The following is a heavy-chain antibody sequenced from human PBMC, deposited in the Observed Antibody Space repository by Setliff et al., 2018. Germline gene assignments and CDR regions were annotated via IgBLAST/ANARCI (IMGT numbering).Heavy chain of an antibody. Sequence: PGGSLRLSCAASGFTFSSYWMSWVRQAPGKGLEWVSVISDSGGTTYYADSVKGRFTISRDNSKNALYLQMSSLRAEDTAVYYCARGGVTNYYESSGIPDALDIWGQGTMVTVSS. CDR3: ARGGVTNYYESSGIPDALDI. CDR2: ISDSGGTT. J-gene: IGHJ3*02. V-gene: IGHV3-23*01. D-gene: IGHD3-22*01. CDR1: GFTFSSYW.